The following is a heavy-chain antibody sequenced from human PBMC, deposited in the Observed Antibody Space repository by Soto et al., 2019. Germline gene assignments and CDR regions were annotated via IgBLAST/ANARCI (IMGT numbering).Heavy chain of an antibody. CDR3: AKVGAHSSGWYGADYFDY. V-gene: IGHV3-23*01. D-gene: IGHD6-19*01. J-gene: IGHJ4*02. CDR1: GFTFSSYA. CDR2: ISGSGGST. Sequence: HPGGSLRLSCAASGFTFSSYAMSWVRQAPGKGLEWVSAISGSGGSTYYADSVKGRFTISRDNSKNTLYLQMNSLRAEDTAVYYCAKVGAHSSGWYGADYFDYWGQGTLVTVSS.